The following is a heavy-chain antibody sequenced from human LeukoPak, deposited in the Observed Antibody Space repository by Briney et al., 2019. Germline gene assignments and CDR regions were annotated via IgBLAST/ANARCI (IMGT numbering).Heavy chain of an antibody. CDR3: ALGYSKSIYYYMDV. CDR1: GYSISSGYY. Sequence: SETLSLTCTVSGYSISSGYYWGWIRQPPGKGLEWIGSIYHSGSTYYNPSLKSRVTISVDTSKNQFSLKLSSVTAADTAVYYCALGYSKSIYYYMDVWGKGTTVTVSS. J-gene: IGHJ6*03. V-gene: IGHV4-38-2*02. CDR2: IYHSGST. D-gene: IGHD4-11*01.